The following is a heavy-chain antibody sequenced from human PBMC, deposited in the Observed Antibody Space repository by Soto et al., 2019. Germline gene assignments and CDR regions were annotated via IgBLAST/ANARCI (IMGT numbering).Heavy chain of an antibody. D-gene: IGHD5-18*01. J-gene: IGHJ4*02. CDR1: GGSITSSSYY. Sequence: QLQLQESGPGLVKPSETLSLTCTVSGGSITSSSYYWGWIRQPPGKGLEWIGSIYYSGSTYYNPSLRSRVTISVDTSKKYFSLRLSSVTATDTALYYFARQPGSGAMAGDYWGQGTLVTVSS. V-gene: IGHV4-39*01. CDR3: ARQPGSGAMAGDY. CDR2: IYYSGST.